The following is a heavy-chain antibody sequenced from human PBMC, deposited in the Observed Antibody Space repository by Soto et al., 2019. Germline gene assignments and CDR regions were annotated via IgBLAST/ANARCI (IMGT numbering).Heavy chain of an antibody. CDR1: GGSISSYY. J-gene: IGHJ5*02. D-gene: IGHD3-3*01. CDR3: ARSHFYDFWSGYYGDNWFDP. Sequence: PSETLSLTCTVSGGSISSYYWSWIRQPPGKGLEWIGYIYYSGSTNYNPSLKSRVTISVDTSKNQFSLKLSSVTAADTAVYYCARSHFYDFWSGYYGDNWFDPWGQGTLVNVSS. V-gene: IGHV4-59*01. CDR2: IYYSGST.